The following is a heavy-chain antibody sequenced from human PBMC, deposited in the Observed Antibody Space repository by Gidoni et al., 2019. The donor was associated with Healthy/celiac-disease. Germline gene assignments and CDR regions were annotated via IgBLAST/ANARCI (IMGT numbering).Heavy chain of an antibody. CDR1: GFTFSSYG. Sequence: QVQLVESGGGVVQTGRSLRLSCAASGFTFSSYGMHWVRQAPGKGLEGVAVISYDGSNKYDADSVKGGFTISRDNSKNTLYLQMNSLRAEDTAVYYWAKELSGSGYGSGSDAFDIWGQGTMVTVSS. J-gene: IGHJ3*02. V-gene: IGHV3-30*18. CDR2: ISYDGSNK. D-gene: IGHD3-10*01. CDR3: AKELSGSGYGSGSDAFDI.